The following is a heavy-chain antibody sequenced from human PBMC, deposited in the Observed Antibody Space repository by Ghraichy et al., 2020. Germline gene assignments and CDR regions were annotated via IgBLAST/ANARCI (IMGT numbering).Heavy chain of an antibody. D-gene: IGHD5-24*01. CDR3: TTRRDGYPLDYYYGMDV. V-gene: IGHV3-73*01. CDR1: GFTFSGSA. CDR2: IRSKANSYAT. Sequence: GGSLRLSCAASGFTFSGSAMHWVRQASGKGLEWVGRIRSKANSYATAYAASVKGRFTISRDDSKNTAYLQMNSLKTEDTAVYYCTTRRDGYPLDYYYGMDVWGQGTTVTVSS. J-gene: IGHJ6*02.